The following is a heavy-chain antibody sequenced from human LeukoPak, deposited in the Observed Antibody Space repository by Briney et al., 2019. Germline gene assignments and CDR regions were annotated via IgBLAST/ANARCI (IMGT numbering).Heavy chain of an antibody. CDR3: ARANFWSGYPNWFDP. V-gene: IGHV1-69*13. J-gene: IGHJ5*02. CDR2: IIPIFGTA. CDR1: GYTFTSYY. Sequence: SVKVSCKASGYTFTSYYMHWVRQAPGQGLEWMGGIIPIFGTANYAQKFQGRVTITADESTSTAYMELSSLRSEDTAVYYCARANFWSGYPNWFDPWGQGTLVTVSS. D-gene: IGHD3-3*01.